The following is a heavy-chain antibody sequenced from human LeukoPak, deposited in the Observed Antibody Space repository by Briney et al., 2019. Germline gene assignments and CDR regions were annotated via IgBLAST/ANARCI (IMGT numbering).Heavy chain of an antibody. D-gene: IGHD2-8*01. Sequence: GGSLRLSCAASGFTFSSYEMNWVRQAPGKGLEWVSYISSSGSTIYYADSVKGRFTISRDNAKNSLYLQMNSLRAEDTAVYYCAREVVLMVYASGMDVWGQGTTVTVSS. J-gene: IGHJ6*02. CDR1: GFTFSSYE. CDR3: AREVVLMVYASGMDV. CDR2: ISSSGSTI. V-gene: IGHV3-48*03.